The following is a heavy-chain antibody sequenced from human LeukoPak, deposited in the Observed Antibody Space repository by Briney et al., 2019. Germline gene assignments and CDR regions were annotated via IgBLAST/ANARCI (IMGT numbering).Heavy chain of an antibody. Sequence: SETLSLICAVYGGSFSGYYWSWIRQPPGKGLEWIGEINHSGSTNYNPSLKSRVTISVDTSKNQFSLKLSSVTAADTAVYYCAGRSGYYYRAFDIWGQGTMVTVSS. CDR1: GGSFSGYY. CDR2: INHSGST. V-gene: IGHV4-34*01. J-gene: IGHJ3*02. D-gene: IGHD3-22*01. CDR3: AGRSGYYYRAFDI.